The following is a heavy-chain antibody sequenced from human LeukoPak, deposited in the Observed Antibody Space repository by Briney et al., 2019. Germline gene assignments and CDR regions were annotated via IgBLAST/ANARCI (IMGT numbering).Heavy chain of an antibody. J-gene: IGHJ4*02. D-gene: IGHD6-6*01. V-gene: IGHV3-48*01. Sequence: PGGSLRLSCAASGFTFSSYSMNWVRQAPGKGLEWVSYISSSSSTIYYADSVKGRFTISRDNAKNSLYLQMDSLRGEDTAVYYCARTARLFDFWGQGTLVTVSS. CDR1: GFTFSSYS. CDR3: ARTARLFDF. CDR2: ISSSSSTI.